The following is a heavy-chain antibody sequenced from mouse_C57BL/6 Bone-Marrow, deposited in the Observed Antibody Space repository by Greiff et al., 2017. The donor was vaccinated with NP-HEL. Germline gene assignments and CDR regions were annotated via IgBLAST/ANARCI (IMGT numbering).Heavy chain of an antibody. CDR1: GYTFTSYG. CDR2: IYPRSGNT. Sequence: QVQLQQSGAELARPGASVKLSCKASGYTFTSYGISWVKQSTGQGLEWIGEIYPRSGNTYYNEKFKGKATLTADKSSSTAYMELSSLTSEDYADSFCDRGRSYYYDRWYIDVWGTGTSVTVSS. J-gene: IGHJ1*03. V-gene: IGHV1-81*01. D-gene: IGHD2-4*01. CDR3: DRGRSYYYDRWYIDV.